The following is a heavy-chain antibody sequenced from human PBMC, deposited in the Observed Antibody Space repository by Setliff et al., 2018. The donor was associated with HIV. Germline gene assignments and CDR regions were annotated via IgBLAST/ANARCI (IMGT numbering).Heavy chain of an antibody. V-gene: IGHV4-39*07. Sequence: ETLSLTCAVSGGSVSSPSYYWGWIRQPPGKGLEWIGSVYNSGITFKNPSLKSRVSISVDRSGNQFSLRLTSVTAADTAVYYCVGDGISIKWHRLWGPGTLVTVSS. CDR2: VYNSGIT. CDR3: VGDGISIKWHRL. CDR1: GGSVSSPSYY. D-gene: IGHD3-3*02. J-gene: IGHJ4*02.